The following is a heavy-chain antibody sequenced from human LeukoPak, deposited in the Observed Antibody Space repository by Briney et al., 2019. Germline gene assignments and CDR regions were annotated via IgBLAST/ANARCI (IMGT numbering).Heavy chain of an antibody. V-gene: IGHV3-11*01. D-gene: IGHD2-2*01. CDR1: GFTFSDYY. CDR3: ARDPPTAVILFDY. CDR2: ISGDSDTI. Sequence: GGSLRLSCTASGFTFSDYYMNWIRQAPGKGLEWLSNISGDSDTIYYADSVKGRFSISRDNAKNSVFLQMNSLRPEDAAVYFCARDPPTAVILFDYWGLGTLVTVSS. J-gene: IGHJ4*02.